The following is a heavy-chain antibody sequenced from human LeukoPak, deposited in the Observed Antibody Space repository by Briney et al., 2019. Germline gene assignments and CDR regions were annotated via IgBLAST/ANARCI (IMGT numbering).Heavy chain of an antibody. V-gene: IGHV3-23*01. CDR3: AKDFSGSSGFSDY. D-gene: IGHD3-22*01. CDR2: ISGSGGST. CDR1: GFTFSSYA. J-gene: IGHJ4*02. Sequence: GGSLRLSCAASGFTFSSYAMSWVRQAPGKGLEWVSAISGSGGSTYYADPVKGRFTVSRDNSKNTLYLQMNSLRAADTAVYYCAKDFSGSSGFSDYWGQGTLVTVSS.